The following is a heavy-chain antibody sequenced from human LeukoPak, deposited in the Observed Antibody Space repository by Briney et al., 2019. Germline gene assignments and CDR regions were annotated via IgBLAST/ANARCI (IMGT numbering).Heavy chain of an antibody. D-gene: IGHD3-10*01. CDR2: ISGIGGTT. V-gene: IGHV3-23*01. Sequence: GGSLRLSCAASGFTFSNYAMSWVRQAPGKGLEWVSGISGIGGTTYYADSVKGRFTISRDNSKNTLYLQMSSLKTDDSAVYYCARTPAAWFGELSSWFDPWGQGTLVTVSS. J-gene: IGHJ5*02. CDR1: GFTFSNYA. CDR3: ARTPAAWFGELSSWFDP.